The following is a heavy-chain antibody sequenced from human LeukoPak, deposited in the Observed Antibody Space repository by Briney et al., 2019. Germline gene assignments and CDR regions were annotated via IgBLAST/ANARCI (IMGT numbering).Heavy chain of an antibody. CDR3: ARRAYSDYGGVSVDP. J-gene: IGHJ5*02. CDR2: IYYSGST. V-gene: IGHV4-39*01. Sequence: PSETLSLTCTVSGGSISSRSYYWGWVRQPPGKGLDWIGSIYYSGSTYYNPSLKSRVTISVDTSKNQFSLKLSSVTAADTAVYYCARRAYSDYGGVSVDPWGQGTLSPSPQ. D-gene: IGHD4-11*01. CDR1: GGSISSRSYY.